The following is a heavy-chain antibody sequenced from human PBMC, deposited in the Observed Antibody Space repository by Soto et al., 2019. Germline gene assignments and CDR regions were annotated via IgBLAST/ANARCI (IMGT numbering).Heavy chain of an antibody. J-gene: IGHJ6*02. CDR3: AREKRTLTTAFSGMDV. V-gene: IGHV3-21*01. CDR2: ISSSSSYI. Sequence: GGSLRLSCAASGFTFSSYSMNWVRQAPGKGLEWVSSISSSSSYIYYADSVEGRFTISRDNAKNSLYLQMNSLRAEDTAVYYCAREKRTLTTAFSGMDVWGQGTTVTVSS. D-gene: IGHD3-3*01. CDR1: GFTFSSYS.